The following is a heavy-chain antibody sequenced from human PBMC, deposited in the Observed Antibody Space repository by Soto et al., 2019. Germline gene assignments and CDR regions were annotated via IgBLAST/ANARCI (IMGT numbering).Heavy chain of an antibody. CDR2: IWYDGGNK. V-gene: IGHV3-33*01. CDR1: GFTFSNYG. CDR3: ARGNWNYGYFGY. D-gene: IGHD1-7*01. Sequence: QVQLVESGGGVVQPGRSLRLSCVASGFTFSNYGMHWVRQAPGKGLEWVAVIWYDGGNKYYEDSVKGRFTISRDISKNTLYLQMNSLRAEDTAVYYCARGNWNYGYFGYWGHGTLVTVSS. J-gene: IGHJ4*01.